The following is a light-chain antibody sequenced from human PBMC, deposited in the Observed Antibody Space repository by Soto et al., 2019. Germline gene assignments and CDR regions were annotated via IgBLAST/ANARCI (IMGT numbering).Light chain of an antibody. CDR2: GNS. V-gene: IGLV1-40*01. CDR3: QSYDGSLYVV. CDR1: SSNIGAGYD. Sequence: QSALTQPPSVSGAPGQRVTISCTGSSSNIGAGYDVHWYQQLPGTAPKLLIYGNSNRPSGVPDRCSGSKSGTSASLAITGLQAEDEADYYCQSYDGSLYVVFGGGTKVTVL. J-gene: IGLJ2*01.